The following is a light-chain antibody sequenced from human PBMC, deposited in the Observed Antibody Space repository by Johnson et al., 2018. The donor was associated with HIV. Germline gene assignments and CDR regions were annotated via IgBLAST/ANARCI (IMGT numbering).Light chain of an antibody. Sequence: QSVLTQPPSVSAAPGQKVTISCSGSSSNIGTNDVSWYQQFPGAAPKLLIYENNKRPSGIPDLFSGSKSGTSATLGITGLQTGDEAEYYCGTWDSSLSAHYVFGTGTKVTGL. CDR2: ENN. CDR1: SSNIGTND. J-gene: IGLJ1*01. CDR3: GTWDSSLSAHYV. V-gene: IGLV1-51*02.